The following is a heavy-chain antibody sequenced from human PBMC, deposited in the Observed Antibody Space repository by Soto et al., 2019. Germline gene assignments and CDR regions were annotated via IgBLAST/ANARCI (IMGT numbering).Heavy chain of an antibody. Sequence: SETLSLTCTVSCGSINRYYWSLIPEPPGKGLEWIGYIYYSGSTNYNPSLKSRVTISVDTSKNQFSLKLSSVTAADTAVYYCASLNYYYYGMDVWGQGTTVTVSS. CDR1: CGSINRYY. D-gene: IGHD3-9*01. J-gene: IGHJ6*02. CDR2: IYYSGST. V-gene: IGHV4-59*08. CDR3: ASLNYYYYGMDV.